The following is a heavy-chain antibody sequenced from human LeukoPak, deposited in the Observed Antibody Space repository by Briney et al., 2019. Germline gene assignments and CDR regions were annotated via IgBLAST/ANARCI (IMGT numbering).Heavy chain of an antibody. D-gene: IGHD1-26*01. CDR3: TIIGSHIDY. CDR2: IKNETDGGTT. J-gene: IGHJ4*02. CDR1: GFTFTYAW. Sequence: PGGSLRLSCAASGFTFTYAWMSWVRQAPGKGLEWVGRIKNETDGGTTAYGSPVKGRFTISRDDSKKTLFLQINTLKTEDTAIYYCTIIGSHIDYWGEDTLLTVSS. V-gene: IGHV3-15*01.